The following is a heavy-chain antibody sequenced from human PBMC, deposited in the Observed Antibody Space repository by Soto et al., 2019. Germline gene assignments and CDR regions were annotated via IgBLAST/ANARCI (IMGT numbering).Heavy chain of an antibody. Sequence: PWGSLRLSCAASGFTVSSNYMSWVRQAPGKGLEWVSVIYSGGSTYYADSVKGRFTISRDNSKNTLYLQMNSLRAEDTAVYYCARDLPLAYCGGDCYPPTSGMDVWGQGTTVTVS. CDR2: IYSGGST. CDR1: GFTVSSNY. D-gene: IGHD2-21*02. V-gene: IGHV3-53*01. CDR3: ARDLPLAYCGGDCYPPTSGMDV. J-gene: IGHJ6*02.